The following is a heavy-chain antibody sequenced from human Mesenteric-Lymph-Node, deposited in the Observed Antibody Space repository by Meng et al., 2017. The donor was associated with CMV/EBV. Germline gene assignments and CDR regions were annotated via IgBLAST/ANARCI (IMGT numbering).Heavy chain of an antibody. D-gene: IGHD6-6*01. V-gene: IGHV1-46*01. CDR1: GYTFTSYY. J-gene: IGHJ4*02. Sequence: ASVKVSCKASGYTFTSYYMHWVRQAPGQGLEWMGIINPSGGSTSYAQKFQGRVTMTRDTSTSTAYMELSRLRSDDTAVYYCASHSSSVYWGQGTLVTVSS. CDR2: INPSGGST. CDR3: ASHSSSVY.